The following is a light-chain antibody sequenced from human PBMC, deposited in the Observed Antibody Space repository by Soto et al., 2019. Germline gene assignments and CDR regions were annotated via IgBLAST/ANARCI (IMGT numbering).Light chain of an antibody. V-gene: IGKV3-20*01. CDR3: QQYWSSPMYT. Sequence: EIVLTQSPGTLSLSPGERATLSCRASQSVSSSYLAWYQQKPGQGPRLLIYGASSRATGIPDRFSGSGSGTDFTLTISRLETEDFAVYYCQQYWSSPMYTFGQGTKLEIK. CDR1: QSVSSSY. J-gene: IGKJ2*01. CDR2: GAS.